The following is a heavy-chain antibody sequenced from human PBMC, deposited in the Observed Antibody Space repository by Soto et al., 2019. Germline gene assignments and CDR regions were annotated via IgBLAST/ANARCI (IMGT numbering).Heavy chain of an antibody. J-gene: IGHJ3*02. Sequence: QITLKESGPTLVKPTQTLTLTCTFSGISLSTSGEGVGWVRQPPGKALEWLAVIYWDDAKRYSPSLKSRLTITKDPSKKQVVLTMTNMDPVDTATYYCVHRGQQLWGAFDIWGQGTMVTVSS. V-gene: IGHV2-5*02. CDR1: GISLSTSGEG. D-gene: IGHD6-13*01. CDR2: IYWDDAK. CDR3: VHRGQQLWGAFDI.